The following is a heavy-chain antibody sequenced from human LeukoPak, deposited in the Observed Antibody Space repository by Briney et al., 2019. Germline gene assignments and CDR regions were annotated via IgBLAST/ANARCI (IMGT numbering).Heavy chain of an antibody. D-gene: IGHD3-10*01. CDR1: GFTFSSYA. V-gene: IGHV3-30*04. J-gene: IGHJ6*03. CDR2: ISYDGSNK. Sequence: GGSLRLSCAASGFTFSSYAMRWVRQAPGKGLEWVAVISYDGSNKYYADSVKGRFTISRDNSKNTLYLQMNSLRAEDTAVYYCACLWFGELLDYYYYMDVWGKGTTVTVSS. CDR3: ACLWFGELLDYYYYMDV.